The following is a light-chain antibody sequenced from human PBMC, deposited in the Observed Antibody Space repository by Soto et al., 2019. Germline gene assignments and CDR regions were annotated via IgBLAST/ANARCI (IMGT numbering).Light chain of an antibody. J-gene: IGKJ3*01. CDR1: QGISSY. V-gene: IGKV1-8*01. CDR3: QQYYSYPPFP. CDR2: AAS. Sequence: AIRMTQSPSSLSASTGDRVTITCRASQGISSYLAWYQQKPGKAPKLLIYAASTLQSGVPSRFSGSGSGTDFTLTISCLQSEDFSTYYCQQYYSYPPFPFGPGTKVDI.